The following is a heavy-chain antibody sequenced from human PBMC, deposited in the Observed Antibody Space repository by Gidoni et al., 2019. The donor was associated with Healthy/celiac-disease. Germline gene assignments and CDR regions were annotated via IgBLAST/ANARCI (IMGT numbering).Heavy chain of an antibody. CDR3: ARDFSRVPAAEYYFDY. V-gene: IGHV1-2*02. CDR2: INPNSGGT. Sequence: QVQLVQSGAEVKKPGASVKVSCKASGYTFTAYYMHWVRQAPGQGLEWMGWINPNSGGTNYAQKFQGRVTMTRDTSISTAYMELSRLRSDDTAVYYCARDFSRVPAAEYYFDYWGQGTLVTVSS. J-gene: IGHJ4*02. D-gene: IGHD2-2*01. CDR1: GYTFTAYY.